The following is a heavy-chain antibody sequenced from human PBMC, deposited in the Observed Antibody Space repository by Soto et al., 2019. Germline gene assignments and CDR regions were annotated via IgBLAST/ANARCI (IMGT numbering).Heavy chain of an antibody. D-gene: IGHD2-2*03. V-gene: IGHV3-53*01. CDR3: ARDLGGYCSSTSCSEYDYYGMDV. CDR1: GFTVSSNY. J-gene: IGHJ6*02. CDR2: IYSGGST. Sequence: GGSLRLSCAASGFTVSSNYMSWVRQAPGKGLEWVSVIYSGGSTYYADSVKGRFTISRDNAKNTVYLQMNSLRDEDTAVYYCARDLGGYCSSTSCSEYDYYGMDVWGQGTTVTVSS.